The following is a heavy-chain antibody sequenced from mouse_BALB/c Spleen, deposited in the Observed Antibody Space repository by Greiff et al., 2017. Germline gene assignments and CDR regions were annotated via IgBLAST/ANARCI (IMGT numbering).Heavy chain of an antibody. J-gene: IGHJ1*01. CDR1: GDSITSGY. CDR3: ARSYYGNYWYFDV. D-gene: IGHD2-10*01. CDR2: ISYSGST. V-gene: IGHV3-8*02. Sequence: EVHLVESGPSLVKPSQTLSLTCSVTGDSITSGYWNWIRKFPGNKLEYMGYISYSGSTYYNPSLKSRISITRDTSKNQYYLQLNSVTTEDTATYYCARSYYGNYWYFDVWGAGTTVTVSS.